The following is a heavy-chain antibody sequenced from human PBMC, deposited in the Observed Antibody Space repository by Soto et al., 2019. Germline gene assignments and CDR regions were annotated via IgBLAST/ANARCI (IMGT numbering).Heavy chain of an antibody. D-gene: IGHD1-7*01. CDR3: ARDNWNSY. V-gene: IGHV3-74*01. J-gene: IGHJ4*01. CDR1: GCPFSSYW. CDR2: IHNDGSTT. Sequence: GGSLRLSCAASGCPFSSYWMHWVRQAPGKGLMWVSRIHNDGSTTRYADSVKGRFTISRDNAKNTLYLQMSSLRVEDTAVYYCARDNWNSYWGQGTLVTVSS.